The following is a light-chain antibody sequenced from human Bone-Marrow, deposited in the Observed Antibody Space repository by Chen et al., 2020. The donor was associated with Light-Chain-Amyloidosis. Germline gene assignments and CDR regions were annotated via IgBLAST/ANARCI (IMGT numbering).Light chain of an antibody. CDR1: NIXIKS. Sequence: PGXTATXSCGGDNIXIKSXHWYLXKPGXXPVLXXYAXXRRPXXIPEXXSGXXSGNTATLTISRVEAGDEGDYYCQLWDXDTEHEVFGGGTKLTVL. CDR3: QLWDXDTEHEV. J-gene: IGLJ3*02. V-gene: IGLV3-21*02. CDR2: AXX.